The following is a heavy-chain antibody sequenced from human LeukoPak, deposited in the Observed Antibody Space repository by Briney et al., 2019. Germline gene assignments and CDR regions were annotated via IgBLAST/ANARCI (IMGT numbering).Heavy chain of an antibody. CDR3: ARDDEYYYYMDV. V-gene: IGHV1-46*01. CDR2: INPSGGST. J-gene: IGHJ6*03. Sequence: ASVEVSCKASGYTFTSYYMHWVRQAPGQGLEWMGIINPSGGSTSYAQKFQGRVTMTRDTSTSTVYMELSSLRSEDTAVYYCARDDEYYYYMDVWGKGTTVTISS. CDR1: GYTFTSYY.